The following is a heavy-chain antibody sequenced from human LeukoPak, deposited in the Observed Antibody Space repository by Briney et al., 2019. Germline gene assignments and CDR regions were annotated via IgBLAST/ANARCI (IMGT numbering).Heavy chain of an antibody. CDR2: IYYIGTT. CDR3: AREDPQTTVPEGMDV. D-gene: IGHD4-17*01. CDR1: GGSISTYY. J-gene: IGHJ6*02. Sequence: SETLSLTCSVPGGSISTYYWSWIRQPPGKGLEWIGYIYYIGTTNYNPSLRSRVTMSVDTSRNQFSLRLSSVTAADTAVYYCAREDPQTTVPEGMDVWGHGTTVIVSS. V-gene: IGHV4-59*01.